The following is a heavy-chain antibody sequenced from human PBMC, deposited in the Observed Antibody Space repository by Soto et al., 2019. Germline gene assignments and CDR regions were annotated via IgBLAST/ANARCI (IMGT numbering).Heavy chain of an antibody. CDR3: ARDRDITTLGVQTRMDV. CDR1: GFTSSSYS. CDR2: ISSSSSYI. V-gene: IGHV3-21*01. Sequence: GGPLRLSCAASGFTSSSYSVEWVRQSPGKGLEWVSSISSSSSYIYYADSVKGRFTLSRDNAKNSLYLLMNSLRAEDTAVYYCARDRDITTLGVQTRMDVSGQGTTVTVSS. D-gene: IGHD3-3*01. J-gene: IGHJ6*02.